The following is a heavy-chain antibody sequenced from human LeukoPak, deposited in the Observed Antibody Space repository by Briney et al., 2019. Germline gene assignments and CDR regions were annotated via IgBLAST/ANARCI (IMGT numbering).Heavy chain of an antibody. CDR1: GGSFSGYY. V-gene: IGHV4-34*01. J-gene: IGHJ4*02. CDR2: INHSGSA. CDR3: ARSPRGSYYADY. Sequence: SETLSLTCAVYGGSFSGYYWSWIRQPPGKGLEWIGEINHSGSADYNPSLKSRVTISVDTSKNQFSLKLRSVTAADTAVYYCARSPRGSYYADYWGQGTLVTVSS. D-gene: IGHD1-26*01.